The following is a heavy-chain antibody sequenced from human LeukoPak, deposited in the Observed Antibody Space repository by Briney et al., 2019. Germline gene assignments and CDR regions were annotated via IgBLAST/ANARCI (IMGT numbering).Heavy chain of an antibody. J-gene: IGHJ3*02. CDR1: GFTFSSYD. CDR2: ISGSGGST. V-gene: IGHV3-23*01. Sequence: GGSLRLSCAASGFTFSSYDMSWVRQAPGKGLEWVSAISGSGGSTYYADSVKGRFTISRDNSKNTLYLQMNSLRAEDTAVYYCAKKGLYCSGGSCYSMAAFDIWGQGTMVTVSS. D-gene: IGHD2-15*01. CDR3: AKKGLYCSGGSCYSMAAFDI.